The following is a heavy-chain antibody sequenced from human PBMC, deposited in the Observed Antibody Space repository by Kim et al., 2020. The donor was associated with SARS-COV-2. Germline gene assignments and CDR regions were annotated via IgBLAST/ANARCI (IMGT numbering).Heavy chain of an antibody. CDR3: VSGYTSGL. Sequence: GGSLRLSCAASGFAFSSYWMTWVRQAPGKGLAWVANIDEDGSKKYYVDSVKGRFTMSRDNVEKSLSLQMNGLRAEDTAVYYCVSGYTSGLWGQGSLVT. D-gene: IGHD6-19*01. CDR2: IDEDGSKK. CDR1: GFAFSSYW. V-gene: IGHV3-7*01. J-gene: IGHJ4*02.